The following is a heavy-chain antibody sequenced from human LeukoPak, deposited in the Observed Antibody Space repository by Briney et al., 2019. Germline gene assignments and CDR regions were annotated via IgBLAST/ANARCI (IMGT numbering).Heavy chain of an antibody. CDR3: AKVATMVRGEAATYFDY. J-gene: IGHJ4*02. D-gene: IGHD3-10*01. Sequence: ASVTVSCKASGYSCTSCGISWVRLGPGQGLGWMGWSSAYNGDTNYAQTLQGRVTMTTDTDTSTAYMELRSLRSDDEAVYYCAKVATMVRGEAATYFDYWGQGTLVTVSS. CDR1: GYSCTSCG. V-gene: IGHV1-18*01. CDR2: SSAYNGDT.